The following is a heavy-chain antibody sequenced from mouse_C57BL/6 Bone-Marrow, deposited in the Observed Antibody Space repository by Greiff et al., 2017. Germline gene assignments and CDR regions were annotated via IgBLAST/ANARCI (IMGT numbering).Heavy chain of an antibody. Sequence: VQLQQSGAELVRPGASVKLSCTASGFNIKDDYMHWVKQRPEQGLEWIGWIDPENGDTEYASKFQGKATITADTSSNTAYLQLSSLTSEDTAVYYCTTYPSRRAWFAYWGQGTLVTVSA. V-gene: IGHV14-4*01. CDR2: IDPENGDT. D-gene: IGHD2-12*01. CDR3: TTYPSRRAWFAY. CDR1: GFNIKDDY. J-gene: IGHJ3*01.